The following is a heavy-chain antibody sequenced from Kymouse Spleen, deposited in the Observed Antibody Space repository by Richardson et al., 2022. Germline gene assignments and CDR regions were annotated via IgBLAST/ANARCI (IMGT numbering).Heavy chain of an antibody. D-gene: IGHD1-26*01. CDR3: AKDKGVGASFDY. J-gene: IGHJ4*02. CDR2: ISWNSGSI. CDR1: GFTFDDYA. V-gene: IGHV3-9*01. Sequence: EVQLVESGGGLVQPGRSLRLSCAASGFTFDDYAMHWVRQAPGKGLEWVSGISWNSGSIGYADSVKGRFTISRDNAKNSLYLQMNSLRAEDTALYYCAKDKGVGASFDYWGQGTLVTVSS.